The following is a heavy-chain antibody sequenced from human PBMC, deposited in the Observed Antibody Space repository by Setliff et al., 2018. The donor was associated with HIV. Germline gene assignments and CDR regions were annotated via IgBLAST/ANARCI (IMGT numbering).Heavy chain of an antibody. V-gene: IGHV4-30-4*08. J-gene: IGHJ2*01. CDR3: ARFTPWFGELFSWYFDL. D-gene: IGHD3-10*01. CDR2: IYYSGST. CDR1: GGSISSGDYY. Sequence: PSETLSLTCTVSGGSISSGDYYWSWIRQPPGKGLEWIGYIYYSGSTYYNPSLKSRVTISVDTSKNQFSLKLSSVTAADTAVYYCARFTPWFGELFSWYFDLWGRGTLVTVSS.